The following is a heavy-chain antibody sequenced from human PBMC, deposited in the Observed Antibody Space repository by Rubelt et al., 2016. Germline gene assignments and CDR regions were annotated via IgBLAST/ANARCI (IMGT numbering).Heavy chain of an antibody. Sequence: QITLKESGPTLVKPTQTLTLTCTFSGFSLSTNGVGVAWIRQPPGKALEWLALIYWDDEQSYSPSLKTRLTVTKETSTNQVVLTMTNMDPVDTATYYCAHRKQWNYAAWWGQGTLVTVSS. CDR1: GFSLSTNGVG. CDR2: IYWDDEQ. V-gene: IGHV2-5*02. CDR3: AHRKQWNYAAW. D-gene: IGHD1-7*01. J-gene: IGHJ4*02.